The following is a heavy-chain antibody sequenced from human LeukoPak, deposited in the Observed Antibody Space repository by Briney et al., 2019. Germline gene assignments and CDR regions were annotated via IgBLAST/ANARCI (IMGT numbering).Heavy chain of an antibody. V-gene: IGHV3-30*02. J-gene: IGHJ4*02. CDR2: IRYDGSNK. CDR1: GFTFSTYA. Sequence: GGSLRLSCAASGFTFSTYAMHWVRQAPGKGLEWVAFIRYDGSNKYYADSVKGRFTISRDNSKNTLYLQMNSLRAEDTAVYYCAKDSTPYCSSTSCLHFDYWGQGTLVTVSS. CDR3: AKDSTPYCSSTSCLHFDY. D-gene: IGHD2-2*01.